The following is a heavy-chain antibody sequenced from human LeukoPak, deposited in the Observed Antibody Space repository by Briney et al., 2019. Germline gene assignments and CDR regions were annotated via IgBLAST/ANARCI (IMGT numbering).Heavy chain of an antibody. V-gene: IGHV3-30-3*01. D-gene: IGHD2-2*01. CDR2: ILYCGSNK. J-gene: IGHJ6*02. Sequence: GGSLRLSCAASGFTFSSYAMHWVRQAPGKGLEWVAVILYCGSNKYYADFVKGRFTISRDNSTTTLYLQMNSLRAEDTAVYYCARDDLGDQLLYDTYYYYGMDVWGQGPTVTVSS. CDR1: GFTFSSYA. CDR3: ARDDLGDQLLYDTYYYYGMDV.